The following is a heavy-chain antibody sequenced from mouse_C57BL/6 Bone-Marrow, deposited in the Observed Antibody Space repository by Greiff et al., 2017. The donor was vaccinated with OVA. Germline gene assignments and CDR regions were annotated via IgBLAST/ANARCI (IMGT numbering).Heavy chain of an antibody. D-gene: IGHD2-4*01. CDR1: GYAFSSSW. J-gene: IGHJ1*03. CDR3: ARIYYDYDEYFDV. V-gene: IGHV1-82*01. CDR2: IYPGDGDT. Sequence: VMLVESGPELVKPGASVKISCKASGYAFSSSWMNWVKQRPGKGLEWIGRIYPGDGDTNYNGKFKGKATLTADKSSSTAYMQLSSLTSEDSAVYFCARIYYDYDEYFDVWGTGTTVTVSS.